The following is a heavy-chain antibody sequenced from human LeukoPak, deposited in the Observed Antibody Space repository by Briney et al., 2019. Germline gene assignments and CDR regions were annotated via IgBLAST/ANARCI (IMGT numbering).Heavy chain of an antibody. CDR3: ARASYSIPLDY. D-gene: IGHD6-13*01. V-gene: IGHV1-2*02. J-gene: IGHJ4*02. CDR2: IIPNSGAT. Sequence: ASVTVSCKASGYTFTGYYIHWVRQAPGQGLEWMGWIIPNSGATNYLQQFQGRVTMTRDTSISTAYMELSSLRSDDSAFYYCARASYSIPLDYWGQGTLVTVSS. CDR1: GYTFTGYY.